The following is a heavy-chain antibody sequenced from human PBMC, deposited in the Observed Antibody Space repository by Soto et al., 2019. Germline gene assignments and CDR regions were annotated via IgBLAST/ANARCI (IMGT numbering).Heavy chain of an antibody. J-gene: IGHJ4*02. CDR3: ARDRGYSGYDPYYFDY. V-gene: IGHV6-1*01. D-gene: IGHD5-12*01. Sequence: SPTLSLTCAISGDSVSSNSAAWNWIRQSPSRGLEWLGRTYYRSKWYNDYAVSVKSRITINPDTSKNQFSLQLNSVTPEDTAVYYCARDRGYSGYDPYYFDYWGQGTLVTVSS. CDR1: GDSVSSNSAA. CDR2: TYYRSKWYN.